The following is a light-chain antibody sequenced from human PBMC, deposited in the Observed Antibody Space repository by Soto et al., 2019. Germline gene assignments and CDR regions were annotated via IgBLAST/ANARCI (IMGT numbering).Light chain of an antibody. V-gene: IGKV1-17*01. CDR2: AAS. CDR1: QDIRND. CDR3: LQHNTYPFT. J-gene: IGKJ4*01. Sequence: DIQMTQSPSSLSASVGDRVTITCRASQDIRNDVGWYQQKAGKAPNRLIFAASSLHSGVPSRFSGSRSGTEFTLTIASLQPEDFATYYCLQHNTYPFTFGEGTKVDIK.